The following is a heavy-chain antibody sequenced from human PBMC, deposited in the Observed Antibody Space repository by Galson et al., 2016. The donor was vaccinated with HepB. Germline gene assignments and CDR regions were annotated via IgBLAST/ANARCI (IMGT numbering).Heavy chain of an antibody. V-gene: IGHV4-34*01. Sequence: ETLSLTCAVYGGSFSDYYYWSWIRQAPGKGLEWIGEINHSATTNYSPSLKSRVTLSVDTAMSQFSLQLTSVTAADAAFYYCARGDCSNGVCYFDYWGQGLLVAVSS. D-gene: IGHD4-11*01. CDR2: INHSATT. CDR1: GGSFSDYYY. J-gene: IGHJ4*02. CDR3: ARGDCSNGVCYFDY.